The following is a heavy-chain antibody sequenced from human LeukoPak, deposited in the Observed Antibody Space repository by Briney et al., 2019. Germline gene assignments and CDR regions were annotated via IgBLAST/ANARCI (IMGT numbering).Heavy chain of an antibody. J-gene: IGHJ4*02. V-gene: IGHV4-59*08. CDR3: ARGGIHDIDY. Sequence: SETLSLTCTVSGGSISSYYWSWIRQPPGKGLEWIGYIYYSGSTNYNPSLKSRVTISVDTSKNQFSLKLSSVTAADTAVYYCARGGIHDIDYWGQGTLVTVSS. CDR2: IYYSGST. CDR1: GGSISSYY. D-gene: IGHD3-16*01.